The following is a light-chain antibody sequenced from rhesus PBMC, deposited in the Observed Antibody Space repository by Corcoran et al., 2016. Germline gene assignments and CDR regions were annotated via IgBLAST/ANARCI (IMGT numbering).Light chain of an antibody. CDR2: DAA. V-gene: IGKV1-33*02. CDR3: QHYYHTPYS. CDR1: QGITND. Sequence: DIQMTQSPSSLPASVGDRVTITCRASQGITNDLAWYQQKPGETPKLLIYDAASLQSGIPSRFSGSGSGTDCTLTISSLQSEDFTTYYCQHYYHTPYSFGQGTKVEIK. J-gene: IGKJ2*01.